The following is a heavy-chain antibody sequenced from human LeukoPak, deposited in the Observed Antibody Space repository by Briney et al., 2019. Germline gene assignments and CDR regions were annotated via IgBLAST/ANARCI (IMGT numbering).Heavy chain of an antibody. CDR3: ARVLDYYGSGSCGD. Sequence: GASVKVSCKASGYTFTGYYMHWVRQAPGQGLEWMGWINPNSGGTNYAQKFQGRVTMTRDTSISTAYMELSRLRSDDTAAYYCARVLDYYGSGSCGDWGQGTLVTVSS. CDR1: GYTFTGYY. J-gene: IGHJ4*02. CDR2: INPNSGGT. V-gene: IGHV1-2*02. D-gene: IGHD3-10*01.